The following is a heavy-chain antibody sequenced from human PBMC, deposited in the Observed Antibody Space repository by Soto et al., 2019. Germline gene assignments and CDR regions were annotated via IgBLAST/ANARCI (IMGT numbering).Heavy chain of an antibody. CDR3: AKVFLEPYCSGGSCYGGPFDY. D-gene: IGHD2-15*01. J-gene: IGHJ4*02. V-gene: IGHV3-30*18. CDR2: ISYDGSNK. Sequence: GGSLRLSCAASGFTFSSYGMHWVRQAPGKGLEWVAVISYDGSNKYYADSVKGRFTISRDNSKNTLYLQMNSLRAEDTAVYYCAKVFLEPYCSGGSCYGGPFDYWGQGTLVTVSS. CDR1: GFTFSSYG.